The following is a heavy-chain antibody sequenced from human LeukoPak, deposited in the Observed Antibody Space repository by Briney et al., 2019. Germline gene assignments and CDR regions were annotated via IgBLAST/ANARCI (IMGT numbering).Heavy chain of an antibody. CDR1: GGSISSHY. CDR2: IYYSGTS. Sequence: SETLSLTCTVSGGSISSHYWSWIRQPPGKGLEWIGYIYYSGTSDYNPSLKSRVSMSVDTSKNQFSLKLSSVTAADTAVFYCARENSGSYREFDYWGLGTLVTVSS. D-gene: IGHD1-26*01. V-gene: IGHV4-59*11. J-gene: IGHJ4*02. CDR3: ARENSGSYREFDY.